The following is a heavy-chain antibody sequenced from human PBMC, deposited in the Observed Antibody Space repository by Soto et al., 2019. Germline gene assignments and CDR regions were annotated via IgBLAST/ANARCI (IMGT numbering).Heavy chain of an antibody. CDR1: GGSISSGDSC. Sequence: SETLSLTCTVSGGSISSGDSCWTWIRQPPGKGLEWIGNICYSGRTYYNPSLKSRVSISEDTSKNHFSLRLSSVTAADTAVYYCARDALGIFTQFDYWGRGTLVTVSS. J-gene: IGHJ4*02. D-gene: IGHD3-9*01. V-gene: IGHV4-30-4*08. CDR2: ICYSGRT. CDR3: ARDALGIFTQFDY.